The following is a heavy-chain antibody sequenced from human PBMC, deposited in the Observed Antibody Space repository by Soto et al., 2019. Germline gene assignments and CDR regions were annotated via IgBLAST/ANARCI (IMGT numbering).Heavy chain of an antibody. D-gene: IGHD6-13*01. J-gene: IGHJ4*02. V-gene: IGHV5-51*01. CDR1: GDSFTGYW. CDR2: IYPGDSDT. CDR3: ARTVNSSSWYIYDY. Sequence: GEARRSSWKVAGDSFTGYWIGWGRQMPGKGLEWMGIIYPGDSDTRYSPSFQGQVTSSADKSISTAYLQWSSLKASDTAMYYCARTVNSSSWYIYDYWGQGTLVTGSS.